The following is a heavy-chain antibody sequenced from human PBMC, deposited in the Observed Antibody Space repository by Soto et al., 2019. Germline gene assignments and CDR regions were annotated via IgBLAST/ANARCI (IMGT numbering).Heavy chain of an antibody. CDR3: PTAVILTGYLCGDVFAY. CDR1: GGSISSGDYY. Sequence: SETLSLTCTVSGGSISSGDYYWSWIRQPPGKGLEWIGYIYYSGSTYCNPSLKSRVTISVDTAKNQFSLKLSSVTAADTAVYYCPTAVILTGYLCGDVFAYWGRGTRVPLPS. CDR2: IYYSGST. D-gene: IGHD3-9*01. V-gene: IGHV4-30-4*01. J-gene: IGHJ1*01.